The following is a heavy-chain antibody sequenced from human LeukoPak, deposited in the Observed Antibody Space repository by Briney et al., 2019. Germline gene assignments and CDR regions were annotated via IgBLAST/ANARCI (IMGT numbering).Heavy chain of an antibody. CDR3: ARDHRKGNNWFDP. CDR1: GRSFTGYY. J-gene: IGHJ5*02. CDR2: INHSGGT. Sequence: SETLSLTCAVYGRSFTGYYWSWFRQPPGKGLEWIAEINHSGGTNYNPSLKSRVTISVDTSKNQFSLKLSSVTAADTAVYYCARDHRKGNNWFDPWGQGTLVTVSS. V-gene: IGHV4-34*01.